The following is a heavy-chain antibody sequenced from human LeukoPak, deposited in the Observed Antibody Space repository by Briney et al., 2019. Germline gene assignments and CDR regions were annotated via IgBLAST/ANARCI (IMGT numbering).Heavy chain of an antibody. CDR1: GDSVSSSNYY. J-gene: IGHJ3*02. CDR2: IYYGGNT. Sequence: PSETLSLTCAVSGDSVSSSNYYWSWIRQPPGKGLEWIGYIYYGGNTNYNPSLQSRVTISVDTSKSQFSLKLSSVTAADTAVYYCARVGVTISNPVFDIWGQGTMVTVSS. V-gene: IGHV4-61*01. D-gene: IGHD3-3*01. CDR3: ARVGVTISNPVFDI.